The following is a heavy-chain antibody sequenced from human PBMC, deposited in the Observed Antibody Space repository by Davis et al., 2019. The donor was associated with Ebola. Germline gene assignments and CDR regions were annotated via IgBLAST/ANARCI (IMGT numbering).Heavy chain of an antibody. Sequence: GSLRLSCAVYGGSFSGYYWSWIRQPPGKGLEWIGEINHSGSTNYNPSLKSRVTISVDTSKNQFSLKLSSVTAADTAVYYCARSIAARNWYFDLWGRGTLVTVSS. CDR3: ARSIAARNWYFDL. J-gene: IGHJ2*01. CDR2: INHSGST. CDR1: GGSFSGYY. D-gene: IGHD6-6*01. V-gene: IGHV4-34*01.